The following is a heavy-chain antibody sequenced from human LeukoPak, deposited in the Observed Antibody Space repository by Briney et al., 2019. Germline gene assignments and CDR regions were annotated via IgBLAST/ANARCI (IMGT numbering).Heavy chain of an antibody. CDR3: ARNGYCTSTSCYFFDY. Sequence: SETLSLTCTVSGGSISSGSYYWSWIRQPAGKGLEWIGHIYTSGSTNYNPSLKSRVTISVDTSKNQFSLKLSSVTAADTAVYYCARNGYCTSTSCYFFDYWGQGTLVTVSS. D-gene: IGHD2-2*01. CDR1: GGSISSGSYY. V-gene: IGHV4-61*09. CDR2: IYTSGST. J-gene: IGHJ4*02.